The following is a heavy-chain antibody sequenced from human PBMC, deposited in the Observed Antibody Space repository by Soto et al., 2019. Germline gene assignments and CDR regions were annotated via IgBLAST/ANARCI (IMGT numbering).Heavy chain of an antibody. V-gene: IGHV4-39*01. Sequence: PPETLSLTCTVSGCSFTSTNYFLGWIRQPPGKGLEWIGYMYYSENTFYNPSLKSRVTISVDTSKNQFSLDLTSVTAADTAVYYCATHPPYGPLDHWGQGTLVTVS. J-gene: IGHJ4*02. CDR2: MYYSENT. CDR1: GCSFTSTNYF. D-gene: IGHD4-17*01. CDR3: ATHPPYGPLDH.